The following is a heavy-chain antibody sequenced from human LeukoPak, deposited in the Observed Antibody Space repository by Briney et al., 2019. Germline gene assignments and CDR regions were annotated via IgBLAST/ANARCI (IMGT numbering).Heavy chain of an antibody. CDR2: ISASGGST. Sequence: GGSLRLSCAASGFTFSTYVMSWVRQAPGKGLEWVSAISASGGSTYYADSVKGRFTISRDNSKNTLYLQMNGLRAEDTAVYYCATSWRGFDYWGQGTLVTVSS. V-gene: IGHV3-23*01. J-gene: IGHJ4*02. CDR3: ATSWRGFDY. CDR1: GFTFSTYV. D-gene: IGHD3-10*01.